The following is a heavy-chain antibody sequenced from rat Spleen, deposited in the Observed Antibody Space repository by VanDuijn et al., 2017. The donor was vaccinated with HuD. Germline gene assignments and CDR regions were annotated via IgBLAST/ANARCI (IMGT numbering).Heavy chain of an antibody. D-gene: IGHD1-12*02. CDR1: GFSLSNYG. J-gene: IGHJ2*01. Sequence: QVQLKEPGPGLVQPSQTLSLTCTVSGFSLSNYGLIWVRQPPGKGLEWMGVIWGNGNANYNSLLKSRLSISRDISKSQVFLKMNSLQTEDTATYYCARDVYDGTYYYWGQGVMVTVSS. CDR2: IWGNGNA. CDR3: ARDVYDGTYYY. V-gene: IGHV2-13*01.